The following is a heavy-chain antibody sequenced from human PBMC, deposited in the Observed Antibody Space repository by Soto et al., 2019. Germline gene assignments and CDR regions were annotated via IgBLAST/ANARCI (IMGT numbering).Heavy chain of an antibody. D-gene: IGHD1-26*01. CDR3: TRISLVGATGGRYFDY. J-gene: IGHJ4*02. CDR1: GFIFSDHY. CDR2: IKNKANSYTT. Sequence: VQLVESGGGLVQPGGSVRLSCAASGFIFSDHYMDWVRQAPGKGLEWVGRIKNKANSYTTEYAASVKGRFTISRDDSKNSLYLQMNSLKTEDTAVYYCTRISLVGATGGRYFDYWGQRTLLTVSS. V-gene: IGHV3-72*01.